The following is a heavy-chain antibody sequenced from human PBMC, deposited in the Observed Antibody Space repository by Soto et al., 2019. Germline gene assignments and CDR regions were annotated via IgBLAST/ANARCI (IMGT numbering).Heavy chain of an antibody. J-gene: IGHJ6*02. V-gene: IGHV3-30*18. CDR2: ISYDGSNK. Sequence: QVQLVESGGGVVQPGRSLRLSCAASGFTCSRYGMHWVRQAPGKGLELVAVISYDGSNKYYADSVKGLFTISRDNSKNTLYLQMNSLRAEDTAVYYCAKDRRPNSYYGMDVWGQGTTVTVSS. D-gene: IGHD6-25*01. CDR3: AKDRRPNSYYGMDV. CDR1: GFTCSRYG.